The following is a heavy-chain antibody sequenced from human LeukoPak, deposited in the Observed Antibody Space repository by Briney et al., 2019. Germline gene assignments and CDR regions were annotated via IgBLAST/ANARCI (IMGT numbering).Heavy chain of an antibody. CDR3: AKGRSIAARPPFDY. D-gene: IGHD6-6*01. Sequence: SGGSLRLSCAVSGFTFSDYYMSWIRQAPGKGLEWVSAISGSGGSTYYADSVKGRFTISRDNSKNTLYLQMNSLRAEDTAVYYCAKGRSIAARPPFDYWGQGTLVTVSS. J-gene: IGHJ4*02. V-gene: IGHV3-23*01. CDR2: ISGSGGST. CDR1: GFTFSDYY.